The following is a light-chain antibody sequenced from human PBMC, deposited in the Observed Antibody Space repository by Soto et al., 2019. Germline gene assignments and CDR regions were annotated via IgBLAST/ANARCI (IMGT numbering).Light chain of an antibody. CDR3: SSFTSSITYV. CDR1: SSDVGGYNS. J-gene: IGLJ1*01. Sequence: QSALTQPASVSGSPGQSITISCTGTSSDVGGYNSVSWYRQDPGKAPKLMIYDVTNRPSGVSNRFSGSKSGNTASLTISGLQAEDEADYYCSSFTSSITYVFGTGTQRTVL. CDR2: DVT. V-gene: IGLV2-14*01.